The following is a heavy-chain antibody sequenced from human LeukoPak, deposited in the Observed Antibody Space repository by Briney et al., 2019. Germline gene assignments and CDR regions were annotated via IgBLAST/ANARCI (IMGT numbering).Heavy chain of an antibody. Sequence: SVKVSCKASGGTFSSYAISWVRQAPGQGLEWMGGIIPIFGTANYGQKFQGRVTITADESTSTAYMELSSLRSEDTAVYYCASGPLDYDSSGYYSEYFQHWGQGTLVTVSS. CDR3: ASGPLDYDSSGYYSEYFQH. CDR1: GGTFSSYA. V-gene: IGHV1-69*13. D-gene: IGHD3-22*01. J-gene: IGHJ1*01. CDR2: IIPIFGTA.